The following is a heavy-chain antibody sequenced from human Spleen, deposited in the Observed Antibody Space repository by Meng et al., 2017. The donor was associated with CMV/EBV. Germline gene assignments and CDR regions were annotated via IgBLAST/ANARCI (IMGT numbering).Heavy chain of an antibody. V-gene: IGHV3-21*04. CDR2: ISSSSSYI. CDR1: GFTFSSYS. CDR3: ARDPQYSSSWYNNYYYYGMDV. D-gene: IGHD6-13*01. Sequence: GESLKISCAASGFTFSSYSMNWVRQAPGKGLEWVSSISSSSSYIYYADSVKGRFTISRDNAKNSLYLQMNSLRAEDTAVYYCARDPQYSSSWYNNYYYYGMDVWGQGTTVTVSS. J-gene: IGHJ6*02.